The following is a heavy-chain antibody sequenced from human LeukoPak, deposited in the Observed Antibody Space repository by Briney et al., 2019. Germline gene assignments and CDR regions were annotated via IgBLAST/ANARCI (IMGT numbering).Heavy chain of an antibody. CDR2: ISAYNGNT. J-gene: IGHJ6*02. CDR3: ARDWDIVGAHYYYYGMDV. Sequence: ASVKVSCKASGYTFTSYGISWVRQAPGQGREWMGWISAYNGNTNYAQKLQGRVTMTTDTSTSTAYMELRSLRSDDTAVYYCARDWDIVGAHYYYYGMDVWGQGTTVTVSS. CDR1: GYTFTSYG. D-gene: IGHD1-26*01. V-gene: IGHV1-18*01.